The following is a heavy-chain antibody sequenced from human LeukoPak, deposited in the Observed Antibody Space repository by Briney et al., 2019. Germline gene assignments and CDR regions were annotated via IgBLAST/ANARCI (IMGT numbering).Heavy chain of an antibody. D-gene: IGHD4-17*01. Sequence: SETLSLTCAVYGGSFSGYYWSWIRQPPGKGLEWIGEINHRGRTTYNPSLKSRVTISVDTSKNRFSLKLNSVTAADTAVYYCARRSDYGYDSWGQGTLVTVSS. CDR3: ARRSDYGYDS. J-gene: IGHJ4*02. CDR2: INHRGRT. CDR1: GGSFSGYY. V-gene: IGHV4-34*01.